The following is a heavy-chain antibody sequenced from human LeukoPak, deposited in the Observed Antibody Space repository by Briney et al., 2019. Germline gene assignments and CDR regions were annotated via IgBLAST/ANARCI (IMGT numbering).Heavy chain of an antibody. CDR1: GYTLTELS. J-gene: IGHJ6*03. D-gene: IGHD6-13*01. Sequence: ASVKVSCKVSGYTLTELSMHWVRQAPGKGLEWMGGFDPEDGETIYAQKFQGRVTMTEDTSTDTAYMELSSLRSEDTAVYYCATAPQQQLAGGDYYYYYYMDVWGKGTTVTVSS. CDR3: ATAPQQQLAGGDYYYYYYMDV. V-gene: IGHV1-24*01. CDR2: FDPEDGET.